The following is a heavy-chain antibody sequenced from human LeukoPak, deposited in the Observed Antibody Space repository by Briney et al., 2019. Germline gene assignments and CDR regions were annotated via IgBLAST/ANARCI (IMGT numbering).Heavy chain of an antibody. CDR3: AKDSRTWSIDY. D-gene: IGHD6-13*01. CDR1: GFTFSSYA. Sequence: GGSLRLSCTAPGFTFSSYAMHWVRQPPGRGLEWVAFIRGDGSEKYYGDSVKGRFTVSRDNSQNTLYLQMNSLRPEDRAVYYCAKDSRTWSIDYWGQGTLVTVSS. V-gene: IGHV3-30*02. CDR2: IRGDGSEK. J-gene: IGHJ4*02.